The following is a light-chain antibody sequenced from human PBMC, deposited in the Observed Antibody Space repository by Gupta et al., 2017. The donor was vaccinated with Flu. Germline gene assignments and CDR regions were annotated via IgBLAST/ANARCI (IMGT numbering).Light chain of an antibody. CDR1: SSNIGDNS. J-gene: IGLJ1*01. CDR3: AAWDDSLNGLV. Sequence: SVVTQPPSASGTPGQRAIISCSGSSSNIGDNSVNRYQQLPGTAPKLLIYTNNQRPSGVPGGFSGSKSGSSASLAISGLQSEDEADYYCAAWDDSLNGLVFGTGTKVTVL. V-gene: IGLV1-44*01. CDR2: TNN.